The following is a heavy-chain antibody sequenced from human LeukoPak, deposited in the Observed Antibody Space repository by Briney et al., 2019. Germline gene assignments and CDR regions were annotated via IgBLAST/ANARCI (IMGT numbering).Heavy chain of an antibody. D-gene: IGHD2-2*02. CDR3: ARGRGKGYCSSTSCYTGGVFDY. V-gene: IGHV3-53*01. J-gene: IGHJ4*02. Sequence: PGGSLRLSCAASGFTASSNYMSWVRQAPGKGLEWVSVIYSGGSTYYADSGKGRFTISRDNSKNTLYLQMNSLRAEDTAVYYCARGRGKGYCSSTSCYTGGVFDYWGQGTLVTVSS. CDR1: GFTASSNY. CDR2: IYSGGST.